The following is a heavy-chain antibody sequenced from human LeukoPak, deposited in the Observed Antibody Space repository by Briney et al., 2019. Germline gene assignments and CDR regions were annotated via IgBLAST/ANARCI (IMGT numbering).Heavy chain of an antibody. D-gene: IGHD6-13*01. Sequence: HSGGSLRLSCAASGFTFSSYGMHWVRQAPGKGLEWVADIWYDGSNKYYADSVKGRFTISRDNSKNTLYLQMNSLRAEDTAVYYCARGGIAAAGTPGYWGQGTLVTVSS. J-gene: IGHJ4*02. CDR3: ARGGIAAAGTPGY. CDR1: GFTFSSYG. V-gene: IGHV3-33*01. CDR2: IWYDGSNK.